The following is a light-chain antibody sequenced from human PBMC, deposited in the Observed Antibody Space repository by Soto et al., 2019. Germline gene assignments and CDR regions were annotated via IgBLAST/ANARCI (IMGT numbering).Light chain of an antibody. CDR2: DAA. Sequence: IVLPQSRGHVSLSLVERATLSGMASQSVSNNYLAWYQQKPGQAPRLLIYDAATRATGIPDRFSGMGSGTDFSLTISILGPEDLSVYFREKDCGSPLAVGGGTKVDIK. CDR3: EKDCGSPLA. CDR1: QSVSNNY. V-gene: IGKV3-20*01. J-gene: IGKJ4*01.